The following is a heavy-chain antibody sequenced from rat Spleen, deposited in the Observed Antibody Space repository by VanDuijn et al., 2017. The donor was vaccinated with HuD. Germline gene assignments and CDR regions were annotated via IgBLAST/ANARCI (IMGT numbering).Heavy chain of an antibody. D-gene: IGHD1-7*01. CDR2: MWYYGDT. V-gene: IGHV2-63*01. J-gene: IGHJ4*01. CDR3: ARDYGQGWVLDA. Sequence: QVQLKESGPGLVQPSQTLSLTCTVSGFSLTSYNVHWVRKPSGKGPEWTGRMWYYGDTAYNSTLKSRLSISRDTSKNQVFLKMNSLQADDTGTYYCARDYGQGWVLDAWGQGVSVTVSS. CDR1: GFSLTSYN.